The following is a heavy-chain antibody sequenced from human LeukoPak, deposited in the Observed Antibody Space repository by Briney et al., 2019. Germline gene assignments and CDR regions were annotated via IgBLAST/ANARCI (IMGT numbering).Heavy chain of an antibody. D-gene: IGHD5-24*01. V-gene: IGHV4-34*01. J-gene: IGHJ4*02. CDR3: ARSSLMATIEYFDY. Sequence: SETLSLTCAVYGGSFSGYYWSWIRQPPGKGLEWIGEINHSGSTNYNPSLKSRVTISVDTSKNQFSLKLSSVTAADTAVYYCARSSLMATIEYFDYWGQGTLVTVSS. CDR1: GGSFSGYY. CDR2: INHSGST.